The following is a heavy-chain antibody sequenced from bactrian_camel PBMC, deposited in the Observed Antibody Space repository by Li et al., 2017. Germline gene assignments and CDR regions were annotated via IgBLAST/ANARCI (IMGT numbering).Heavy chain of an antibody. D-gene: IGHD3*01. Sequence: DVQLVESGGGLVQPGGSLRLSCTASGFTFNNYYMTWIRQAPGKELEWVSAINSGGGSTYYAGSVKGRFTISQDNAKNTIYLQMSSLTPDDTAMYYCAAGTRIIVGDYCDGITDWGQGTQVTVS. CDR1: GFTFNNYY. CDR3: AAGTRIIVGDYCDGITD. V-gene: IGHV3S40*01. CDR2: INSGGGST. J-gene: IGHJ4*01.